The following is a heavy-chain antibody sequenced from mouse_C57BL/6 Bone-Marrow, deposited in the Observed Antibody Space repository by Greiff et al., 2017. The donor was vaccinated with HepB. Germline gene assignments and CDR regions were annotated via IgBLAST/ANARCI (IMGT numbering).Heavy chain of an antibody. CDR2: INPNYGTT. CDR1: GYSFTDYN. CDR3: ARSGGGYFDV. V-gene: IGHV1-39*01. J-gene: IGHJ1*03. Sequence: EVKLVESGPELVKPGASVKISCKASGYSFTDYNMNWVKQSNGKSLEWIGVINPNYGTTSYNQKFKGKATLTVDQASSTAYMQRNSLTSADSAVYYCARSGGGYFDVWGTGTTVTVSS.